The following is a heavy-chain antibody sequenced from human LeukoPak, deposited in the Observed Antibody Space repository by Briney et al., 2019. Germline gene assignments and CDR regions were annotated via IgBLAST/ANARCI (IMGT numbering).Heavy chain of an antibody. D-gene: IGHD3-22*01. V-gene: IGHV1-2*02. Sequence: ASVKVSCKASGYTFTSYGISWVRQAPGQGLEWMGWINPNSGGTNYAQKFQGRVTMTRDTSISTAYMELSRLRSDDTAVYYCAREDSSGYYLVYWGQGTLVTVSS. CDR3: AREDSSGYYLVY. CDR1: GYTFTSYG. CDR2: INPNSGGT. J-gene: IGHJ4*02.